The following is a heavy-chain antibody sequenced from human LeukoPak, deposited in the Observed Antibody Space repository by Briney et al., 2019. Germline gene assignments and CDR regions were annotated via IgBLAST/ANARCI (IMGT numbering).Heavy chain of an antibody. CDR3: ATWGIAVAGTFDY. Sequence: SETLSLTCTVSGGSISSSYWSWIRQPPGKGLEWIGYIYYSGSTNYNPSFKSRVAISVDTSKNQFSLKLSTVTAADTAVYYCATWGIAVAGTFDYWGQGTLVTVST. CDR2: IYYSGST. V-gene: IGHV4-59*08. D-gene: IGHD6-19*01. J-gene: IGHJ4*02. CDR1: GGSISSSY.